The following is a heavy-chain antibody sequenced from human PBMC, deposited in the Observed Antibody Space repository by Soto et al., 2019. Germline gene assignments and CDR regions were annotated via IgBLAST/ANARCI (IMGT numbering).Heavy chain of an antibody. CDR3: ARDGKDIVLVPAAMEGWFDP. D-gene: IGHD2-2*01. Sequence: QVQLVQSGAEVKKPGASVKVSCKASGYTFTSYGISWVRQAPGQGLEWMGWISAYNGNTNYAQKLQGRVTMTTDTSXXTXYXXLRSLRSDDTAVYYCARDGKDIVLVPAAMEGWFDPWGQGTLVTVSS. CDR2: ISAYNGNT. J-gene: IGHJ5*02. V-gene: IGHV1-18*01. CDR1: GYTFTSYG.